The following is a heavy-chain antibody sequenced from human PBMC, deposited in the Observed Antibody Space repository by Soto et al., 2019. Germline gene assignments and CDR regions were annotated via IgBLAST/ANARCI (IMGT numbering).Heavy chain of an antibody. Sequence: PSETLSLTCTVSGGSISSDDYYWSWIRQHQGKGREWIGEIYHSGSTNYNPSLKSRVTISVDTSKNQFSLKLSSVTAADTAVYYCARNTPYYDILTGYYKRYYFDYWGQGTLVTVSS. J-gene: IGHJ4*02. V-gene: IGHV4-30-4*01. CDR2: IYHSGST. CDR1: GGSISSDDYY. D-gene: IGHD3-9*01. CDR3: ARNTPYYDILTGYYKRYYFDY.